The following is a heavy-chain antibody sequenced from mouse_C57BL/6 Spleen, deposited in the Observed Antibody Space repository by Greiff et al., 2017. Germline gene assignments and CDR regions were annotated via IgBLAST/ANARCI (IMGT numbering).Heavy chain of an antibody. CDR1: GYAFSSSW. CDR2: IYPGDGDT. Sequence: VQLQESGPELVKPGASVKISCKASGYAFSSSWMNWVKQRPGKGLEWIGRIYPGDGDTNYTGKFKGKATLTADKSSSTAYMQLSSLTSEDSAVYFCARSGYYDYDGFDYWGQGTTLTVSS. D-gene: IGHD2-4*01. J-gene: IGHJ2*01. CDR3: ARSGYYDYDGFDY. V-gene: IGHV1-82*01.